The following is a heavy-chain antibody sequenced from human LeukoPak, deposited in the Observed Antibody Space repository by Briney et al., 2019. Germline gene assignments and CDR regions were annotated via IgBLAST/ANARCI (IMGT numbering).Heavy chain of an antibody. Sequence: PGGSLRLSCTASGFIFSNYAMSWVRQAPGKGLEWVSVIYSGGSTYYADSVKGRFTIYRDNSKNTLYLQMNSLRAEDTAVYYCAKIASKIRYSSSWYLDYWGQGTLVTVSS. CDR2: IYSGGST. D-gene: IGHD6-13*01. J-gene: IGHJ4*02. CDR3: AKIASKIRYSSSWYLDY. V-gene: IGHV3-23*03. CDR1: GFIFSNYA.